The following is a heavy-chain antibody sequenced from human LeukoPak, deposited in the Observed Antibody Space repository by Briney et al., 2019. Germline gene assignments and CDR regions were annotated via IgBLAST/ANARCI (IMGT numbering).Heavy chain of an antibody. CDR1: GFTFSSYG. D-gene: IGHD6-13*01. V-gene: IGHV3-30*02. CDR3: ANTRGSSSWLDY. Sequence: PGGTLRLSCAASGFTFSSYGMHWVRQAPGKGLEWVAFIRYDGSNKYYADSVKGRFTISRDNSKNTLYLQMNSLRAEDTAVYYCANTRGSSSWLDYWGQGTLVTVSS. CDR2: IRYDGSNK. J-gene: IGHJ4*02.